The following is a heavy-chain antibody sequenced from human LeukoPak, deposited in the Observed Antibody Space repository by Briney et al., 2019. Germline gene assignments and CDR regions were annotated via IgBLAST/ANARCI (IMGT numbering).Heavy chain of an antibody. V-gene: IGHV3-23*01. CDR3: ARYRLVVVVAATYWYFDL. CDR1: GFIFSNYG. CDR2: ISASGSAT. D-gene: IGHD2-15*01. Sequence: GGSLRLSCAASGFIFSNYGMNWVRQAPGKGLEWVAAISASGSATSYADSVRGRFTISRDNSKSTTYLQMNSLRAEDTAVFYCARYRLVVVVAATYWYFDLWGRGTLVTVSS. J-gene: IGHJ2*01.